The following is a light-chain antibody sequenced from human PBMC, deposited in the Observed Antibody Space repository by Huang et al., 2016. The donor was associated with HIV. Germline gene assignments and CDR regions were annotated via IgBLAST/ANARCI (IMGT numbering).Light chain of an antibody. V-gene: IGKV3-15*01. Sequence: EIVMTQSPATLSVSPGERATLSCRASQRVRSNLAWYQHKPGQAPRLLIYGASTRATGIPARFGGSGSGTEFTLTITSLQSEDSAVYYCEQYNNWPPGWTFGQGTKVEIK. J-gene: IGKJ1*01. CDR1: QRVRSN. CDR3: EQYNNWPPGWT. CDR2: GAS.